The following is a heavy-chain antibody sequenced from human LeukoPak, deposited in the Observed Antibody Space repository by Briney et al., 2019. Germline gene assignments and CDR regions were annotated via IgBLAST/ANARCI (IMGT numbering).Heavy chain of an antibody. CDR1: GFTFSSYW. Sequence: GGSLRLSGVGSGFTFSSYWMTWVRQAPGKGLKWVANIKDDGSEKYSVDSVKGRFTISRDNAKNLLYLQMSSLRAEDTAVYYCARARIDYWGQGTLVTVSS. J-gene: IGHJ4*02. D-gene: IGHD1-14*01. V-gene: IGHV3-7*04. CDR3: ARARIDY. CDR2: IKDDGSEK.